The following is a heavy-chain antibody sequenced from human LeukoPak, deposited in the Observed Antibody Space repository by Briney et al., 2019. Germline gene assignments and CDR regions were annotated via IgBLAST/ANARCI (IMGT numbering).Heavy chain of an antibody. CDR1: GGSISSYY. CDR2: IYYSGST. Sequence: SETLSLTCTVSGGSISSYYWSWIRQPPGEGLEWIGYIYYSGSTNYNPSLKSRVTISVDTSKNQFSLKLSSVTAADTAVYYCARDRHDSSGYHYYFDYWGQGTLVTVSS. CDR3: ARDRHDSSGYHYYFDY. D-gene: IGHD3-22*01. J-gene: IGHJ4*02. V-gene: IGHV4-59*01.